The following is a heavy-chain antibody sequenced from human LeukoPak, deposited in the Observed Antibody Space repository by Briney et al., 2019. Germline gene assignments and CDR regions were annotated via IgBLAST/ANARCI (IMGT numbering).Heavy chain of an antibody. CDR1: GGSISSGGYY. CDR2: IYYSGST. CDR3: ARDRPALYYYGSGSRGTGGLGSTSVYGMDV. Sequence: PSETLSLTCTVSGGSISSGGYYWSWIRQHPGKGLEWIGYIYYSGSTYYNPSLKSRVTISVDTSKNQFSLKLSSVTAADTAVYYCARDRPALYYYGSGSRGTGGLGSTSVYGMDVWGQGTTVTVSS. J-gene: IGHJ6*02. V-gene: IGHV4-31*03. D-gene: IGHD3-10*01.